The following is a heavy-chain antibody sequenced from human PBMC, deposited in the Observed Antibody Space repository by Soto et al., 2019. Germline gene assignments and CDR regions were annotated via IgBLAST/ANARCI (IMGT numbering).Heavy chain of an antibody. Sequence: PGGSLRLSCAVSGLTFSDYPMSWVRQAPGKGLEWVSTISGSGLLTYYADSVKGRFTISRDNSKNTVYLQMNSLRGEDTAVYYCAKCLPRPSIFGVVINAFDHWGQGT. J-gene: IGHJ5*02. CDR3: AKCLPRPSIFGVVINAFDH. V-gene: IGHV3-23*01. CDR2: ISGSGLLT. CDR1: GLTFSDYP. D-gene: IGHD3-3*01.